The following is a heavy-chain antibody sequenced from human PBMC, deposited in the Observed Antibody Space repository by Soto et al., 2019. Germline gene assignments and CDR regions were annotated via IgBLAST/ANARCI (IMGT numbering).Heavy chain of an antibody. V-gene: IGHV4-34*01. Sequence: PSATLSLTCAVYGGSFSGYYWSWIRQPPGKGLEWIGEINHSGSTNYNPSLKSRVTISVDTSKNQFSLKLSSVTAADTAVYYCARGTIAARRFDYWGQGTLVTVSS. CDR2: INHSGST. J-gene: IGHJ4*02. CDR3: ARGTIAARRFDY. CDR1: GGSFSGYY. D-gene: IGHD6-6*01.